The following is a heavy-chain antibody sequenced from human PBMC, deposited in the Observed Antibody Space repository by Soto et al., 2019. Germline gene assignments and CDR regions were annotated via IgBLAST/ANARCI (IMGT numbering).Heavy chain of an antibody. CDR1: GGSFSGYY. D-gene: IGHD5-18*01. CDR2: INHSGST. Sequence: SETLSLTCAVYGGSFSGYYWSWIRQPPGKGLEWIGEINHSGSTNYNPSLKSRVTISVDTSKNQFSLKLSSVTAADTAVYYCARGWDTAMATPFWYYYYGMDVWGQGTTVTVSS. J-gene: IGHJ6*02. CDR3: ARGWDTAMATPFWYYYYGMDV. V-gene: IGHV4-34*01.